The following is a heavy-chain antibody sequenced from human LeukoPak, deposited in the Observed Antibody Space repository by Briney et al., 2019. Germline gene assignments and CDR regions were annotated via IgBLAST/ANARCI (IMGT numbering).Heavy chain of an antibody. J-gene: IGHJ3*01. V-gene: IGHV4-61*01. CDR1: GASVYSDSSY. CDR2: IDYRGGT. Sequence: PPETLSLTCSVSGASVYSDSSYWPWIRQAPGKGLEWIGYIDYRGGTKYNASLKGRVTISLETSKNQFSLTLKSVIAADTAVYYCAREVATSYYDAGAYYRQTEAFDFWGQGKMVTVSS. D-gene: IGHD3-22*01. CDR3: AREVATSYYDAGAYYRQTEAFDF.